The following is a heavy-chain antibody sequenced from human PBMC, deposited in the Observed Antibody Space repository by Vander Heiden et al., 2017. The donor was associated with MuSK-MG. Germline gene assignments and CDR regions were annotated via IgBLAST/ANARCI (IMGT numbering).Heavy chain of an antibody. CDR1: GGSLSGYY. CDR2: IDHSGGT. J-gene: IGHJ5*02. D-gene: IGHD6-13*01. CDR3: ARDGAAAIIRNWFDP. Sequence: QVQLQQWGAGLLKPSETLSLTCAVYGGSLSGYYWNWLRQPPGKGLEWIGEIDHSGGTNYNPSLKSRVTILVDTSKNQFSLKLSSVTAADTAVYYCARDGAAAIIRNWFDPWGQGTLVTVSS. V-gene: IGHV4-34*01.